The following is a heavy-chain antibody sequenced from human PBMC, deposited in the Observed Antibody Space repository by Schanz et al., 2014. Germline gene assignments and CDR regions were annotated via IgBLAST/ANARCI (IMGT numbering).Heavy chain of an antibody. Sequence: EVQLVESGGGLVQPGGSLRLSCAVSGFTVSDHYMNWVRQAPGKGLEWVSSISNGGGYIYYADSVKGRFTISRDNAKNSVYLQMHSLRAEDTALYYCARDRDAGGYDSWGQGTLVTVSS. V-gene: IGHV3-21*01. CDR1: GFTVSDHY. CDR3: ARDRDAGGYDS. CDR2: ISNGGGYI. D-gene: IGHD2-8*02. J-gene: IGHJ5*01.